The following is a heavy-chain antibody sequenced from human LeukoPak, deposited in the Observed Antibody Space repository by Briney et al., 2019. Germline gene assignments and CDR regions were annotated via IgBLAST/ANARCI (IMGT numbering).Heavy chain of an antibody. CDR2: IYYSGST. Sequence: SETLSLTCTVSGGSINSGDYYWSWIRQHPGKGLEWTGYIYYSGSTYYNPSLKSRVTISVDTSKNHFSLKLSSVTAADTAVYHCARMSGRESSGYYLDYWGQGTLVTVSS. CDR3: ARMSGRESSGYYLDY. V-gene: IGHV4-31*03. CDR1: GGSINSGDYY. D-gene: IGHD3-22*01. J-gene: IGHJ4*02.